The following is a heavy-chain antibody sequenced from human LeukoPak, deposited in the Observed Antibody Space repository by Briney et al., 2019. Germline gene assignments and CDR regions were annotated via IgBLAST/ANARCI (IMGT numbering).Heavy chain of an antibody. CDR2: IRYDGSNK. V-gene: IGHV3-30*02. CDR3: AKEGYSYGYAFDY. CDR1: GFTFSSYG. D-gene: IGHD5-18*01. Sequence: GGSLRLSCAASGFTFSSYGMRWVRQAPGKGLEWVAFIRYDGSNKYYADSVKGRFTISRDNSKNTLYLQMNSLRAEDTAVYYCAKEGYSYGYAFDYWGQGTLVTVSS. J-gene: IGHJ4*02.